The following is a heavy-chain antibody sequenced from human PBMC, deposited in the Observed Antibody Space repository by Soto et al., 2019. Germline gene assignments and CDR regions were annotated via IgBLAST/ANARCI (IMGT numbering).Heavy chain of an antibody. CDR3: SRELSGNYFAVDL. V-gene: IGHV3-11*01. Sequence: QVQLVESGGDLVKPGGSLRLSCAASGFTFSDHYMSWIRQAPGKGLEWISYMTQSGSSSSYADSVKGRFTISRDNAKNSLYLLMNRLEGDGRAVYYCSRELSGNYFAVDLWGQGTMVTVSS. CDR1: GFTFSDHY. CDR2: MTQSGSSS. D-gene: IGHD1-26*01. J-gene: IGHJ3*01.